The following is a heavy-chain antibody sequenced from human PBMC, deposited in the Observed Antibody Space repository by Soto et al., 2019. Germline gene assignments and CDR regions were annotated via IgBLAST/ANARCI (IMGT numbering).Heavy chain of an antibody. CDR3: ARLIPYCGGDGYSVGAFDI. CDR2: VYLTGRR. D-gene: IGHD2-21*02. CDR1: GGSITDRAIY. V-gene: IGHV4-39*01. J-gene: IGHJ3*02. Sequence: LQLQESGPGLVQPSETVSLTCTVSGGSITDRAIYWGWIRPPPGKGLEWVGTVYLTGRRYYNPSLKSRVNMSVDTSSNEFAVRLNSVTAADPAVYFGARLIPYCGGDGYSVGAFDIWGQGTMVTVSS.